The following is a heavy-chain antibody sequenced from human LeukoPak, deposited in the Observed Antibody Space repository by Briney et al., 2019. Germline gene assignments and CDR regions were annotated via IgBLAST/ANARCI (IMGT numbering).Heavy chain of an antibody. CDR3: ARGGGAIAT. CDR1: GDSVSSNSAG. CDR2: TYYRSKWYN. V-gene: IGHV6-1*01. D-gene: IGHD3-16*01. Sequence: SQTFSLTCAISGDSVSSNSAGWSWIRQSPSRGLEWLGRTYYRSKWYNDYAVSVKSRITINPDTSKNQLSLQLNSVTPEDTAVYYCARGGGAIATWGQGTLVTVSS. J-gene: IGHJ5*02.